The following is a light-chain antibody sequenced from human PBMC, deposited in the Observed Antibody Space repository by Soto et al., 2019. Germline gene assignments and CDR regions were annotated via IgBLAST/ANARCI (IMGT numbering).Light chain of an antibody. CDR2: EVS. Sequence: QSALTQPASVSGSPGQSITISCTGTSSDVGGYNYVSWYQQHPGKAPKLIIYEVSNRPSGVSNRFSGSKSGNTASLTISGLQAEDEADYYCNSYTSKSTWFFGTGTKVTVL. J-gene: IGLJ1*01. V-gene: IGLV2-14*01. CDR3: NSYTSKSTWF. CDR1: SSDVGGYNY.